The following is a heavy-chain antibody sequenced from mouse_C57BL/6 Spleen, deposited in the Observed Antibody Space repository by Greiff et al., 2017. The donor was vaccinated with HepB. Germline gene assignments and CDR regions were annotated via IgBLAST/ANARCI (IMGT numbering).Heavy chain of an antibody. CDR3: SITTVVAPYYFDY. CDR1: GYTFTDYE. J-gene: IGHJ2*01. V-gene: IGHV1-15*01. Sequence: QVQLQQSGAELVRPGASVTLSCKASGYTFTDYEMHWVKQTPVHGLEWIGAIDPETGGTAYNQKFKGKAILTADKSSSTAYMELRSLTSEDSAVYYCSITTVVAPYYFDYWGQGTTLTVSS. D-gene: IGHD1-1*01. CDR2: IDPETGGT.